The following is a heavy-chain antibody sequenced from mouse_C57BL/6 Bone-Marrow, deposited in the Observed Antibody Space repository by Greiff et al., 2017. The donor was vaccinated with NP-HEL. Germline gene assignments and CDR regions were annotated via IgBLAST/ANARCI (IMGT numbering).Heavy chain of an antibody. D-gene: IGHD1-1*01. J-gene: IGHJ3*01. CDR3: ASNYYGSRSSWFAY. Sequence: QVQLKQSGAELAKPGASVKLSCKASGYTFTSYWMHWVKQRPGQGLEWIGYINPSSGYTKYNQKFKDKAPLTADKSSSTAYMQLSSLTYEDSAVYYCASNYYGSRSSWFAYWGQGTLVTVSA. CDR2: INPSSGYT. CDR1: GYTFTSYW. V-gene: IGHV1-7*01.